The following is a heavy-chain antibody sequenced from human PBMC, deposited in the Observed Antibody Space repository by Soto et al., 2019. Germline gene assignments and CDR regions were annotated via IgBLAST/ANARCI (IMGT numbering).Heavy chain of an antibody. Sequence: GGSLRLSCAASGFTFSSYAMHWVRQAPGKGLEWVAVISYDGSNKYYADSVKGRFTISRDNSKNTLYLQMNSLRAEDTAVYYCVRGTTGDYTVANYAFDIWGQGTMVTVSS. V-gene: IGHV3-30-3*01. D-gene: IGHD7-27*01. J-gene: IGHJ3*02. CDR3: VRGTTGDYTVANYAFDI. CDR2: ISYDGSNK. CDR1: GFTFSSYA.